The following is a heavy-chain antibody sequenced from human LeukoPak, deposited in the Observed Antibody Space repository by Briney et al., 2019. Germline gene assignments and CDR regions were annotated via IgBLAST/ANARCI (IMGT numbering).Heavy chain of an antibody. CDR3: ARDMLEYYGSGNYYYGMDV. D-gene: IGHD3-10*01. J-gene: IGHJ6*02. V-gene: IGHV3-48*01. CDR1: GFTFSSYS. CDR2: ISSSSSTI. Sequence: GGSLRLSCAASGFTFSSYSMNWVRQAPGKGLEWVSYISSSSSTIYYADSVKGRFTISRDNAKNSLYLQMNSLRAEDTAVYYCARDMLEYYGSGNYYYGMDVWGQGTTVTVSS.